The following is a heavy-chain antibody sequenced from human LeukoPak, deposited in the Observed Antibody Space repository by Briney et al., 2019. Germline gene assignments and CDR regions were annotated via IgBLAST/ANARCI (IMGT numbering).Heavy chain of an antibody. CDR1: AFSFGSYA. CDR3: AKYSQTGAPFDY. CDR2: TYPSSDEI. V-gene: IGHV3-23*01. Sequence: GGSLRLSCAASAFSFGSYAMIWVRQAPGKGLEWVSVTYPSSDEIRYAESVKGRFTVSRDNSKNTLSLQMNSLRAEDTAIYYCAKYSQTGAPFDYWGQGTLVAVSS. J-gene: IGHJ4*02. D-gene: IGHD7-27*01.